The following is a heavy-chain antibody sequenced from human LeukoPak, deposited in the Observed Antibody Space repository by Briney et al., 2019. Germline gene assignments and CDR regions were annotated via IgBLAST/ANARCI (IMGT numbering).Heavy chain of an antibody. CDR3: ARISITGTTVYYMDV. CDR2: SNPNSGDT. V-gene: IGHV1-2*02. J-gene: IGHJ6*03. D-gene: IGHD1-7*01. Sequence: ASVKVSCQTSGYTFRDYYIHWVRQAPGQGLEWMGWSNPNSGDTNYAQKFQGRVTMTRDTSISTAYMELSRLRSDDTAVYYCARISITGTTVYYMDVWGKGTTVTVSS. CDR1: GYTFRDYY.